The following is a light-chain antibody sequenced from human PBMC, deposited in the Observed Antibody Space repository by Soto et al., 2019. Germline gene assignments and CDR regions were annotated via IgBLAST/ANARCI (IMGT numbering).Light chain of an antibody. CDR1: SSDVGGYRY. Sequence: QSALTQPAAVSGSPGQSITISCTGTSSDVGGYRYVSWYQQYPGKAPKLMIYEVSNRPSGVSNRFSGSKSGNTASLTISGLQAEDEADYYCRSYTSGSTYVFGTGTKVTGL. V-gene: IGLV2-14*01. CDR2: EVS. J-gene: IGLJ1*01. CDR3: RSYTSGSTYV.